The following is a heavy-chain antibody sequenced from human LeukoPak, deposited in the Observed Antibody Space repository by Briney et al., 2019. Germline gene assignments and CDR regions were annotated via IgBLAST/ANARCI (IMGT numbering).Heavy chain of an antibody. J-gene: IGHJ5*02. CDR2: VYYTGST. V-gene: IGHV4-59*11. CDR1: GDSMSSHY. D-gene: IGHD2-2*01. Sequence: SETLSLTYNVSGDSMSSHYWSWIRLPPGKGLEWTGYVYYTGSTNYNPSLKSRVTISVDTSKNQFSLKLNSVTAADTALYYCAGTRYCSSASCQTTAPCGQGTLVTVSS. CDR3: AGTRYCSSASCQTTAP.